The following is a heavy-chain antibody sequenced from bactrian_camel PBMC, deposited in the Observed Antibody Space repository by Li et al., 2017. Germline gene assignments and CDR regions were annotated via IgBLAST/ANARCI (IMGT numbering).Heavy chain of an antibody. CDR3: AAVCGQLTH. V-gene: IGHV3S53*01. J-gene: IGHJ4*01. CDR1: GYRYNYNSYC. D-gene: IGHD8*01. Sequence: VQLVESGGGSVQAAGCLRISCGASGYRYNYNSYCMAWFRQPEGKEREWVAGSDDRGIATYADSVKGRFTISRDRSKNMLYLQMNSLKTEDTAVYYCAAVCGQLTHWGQGTQVTVS. CDR2: SDDRGIA.